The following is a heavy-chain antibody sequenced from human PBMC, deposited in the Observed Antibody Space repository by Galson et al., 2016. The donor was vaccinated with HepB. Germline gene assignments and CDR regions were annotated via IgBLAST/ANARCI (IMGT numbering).Heavy chain of an antibody. V-gene: IGHV4-59*01. D-gene: IGHD1-26*01. CDR1: GGSISSYR. CDR3: AKSGSYYIFDY. Sequence: SETLSLTCTVSGGSISSYRWTWIRQPPGKGLEWIGYIYDRGSTNYNPSLKSRVTLSVDTSKNQFSLKLSSVTAAATAVYYCAKSGSYYIFDYWGQGTLVTVSS. CDR2: IYDRGST. J-gene: IGHJ4*02.